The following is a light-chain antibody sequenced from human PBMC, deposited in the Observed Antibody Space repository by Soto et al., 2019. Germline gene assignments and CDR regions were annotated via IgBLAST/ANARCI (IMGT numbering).Light chain of an antibody. CDR3: CSYARFLSL. V-gene: IGLV2-11*01. CDR1: SSDVGGYDF. J-gene: IGLJ2*01. CDR2: DVS. Sequence: QSVLTQPRSVSGSPGQSVTISCTGTSSDVGGYDFVSWYQQHPGKAPKLMISDVSKRPSGVPDRFSGSKSGNTASLTISGLQAEDEADYHRCSYARFLSLFG.